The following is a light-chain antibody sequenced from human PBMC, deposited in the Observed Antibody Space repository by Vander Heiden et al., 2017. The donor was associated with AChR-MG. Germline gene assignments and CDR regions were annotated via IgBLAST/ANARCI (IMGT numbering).Light chain of an antibody. Sequence: QSVLTQPPSVSGAPGQRVTIPCVGTNYNIGAGYGVQWYRHLPGAAPKVLIFRSVDRPSRVPDRFSGSKSGTSASLAITGLQAEDEAVYYCQSYDNGLSGWVFGGRTKVPVL. J-gene: IGLJ3*02. CDR2: RSV. V-gene: IGLV1-40*01. CDR3: QSYDNGLSGWV. CDR1: NYNIGAGYG.